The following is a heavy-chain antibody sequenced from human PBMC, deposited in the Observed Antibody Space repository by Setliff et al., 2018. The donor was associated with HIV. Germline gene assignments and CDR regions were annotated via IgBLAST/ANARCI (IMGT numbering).Heavy chain of an antibody. D-gene: IGHD4-17*01. CDR2: ISSSSSYI. V-gene: IGHV3-21*01. CDR1: GFRFSDYT. Sequence: GGSLRLSCAPSGFRFSDYTMTWVRQAPGKGLECVSFISSSSSYIYYADSVKGRFTISRDNAKNSLYLQMNSLRAEDTAVYYCARDPRDYGDYAYFDPWGQGTLVTVSS. J-gene: IGHJ5*02. CDR3: ARDPRDYGDYAYFDP.